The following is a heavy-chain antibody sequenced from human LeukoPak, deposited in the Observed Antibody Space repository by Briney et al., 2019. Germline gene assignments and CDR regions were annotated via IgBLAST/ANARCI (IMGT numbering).Heavy chain of an antibody. D-gene: IGHD3-10*01. CDR3: AGHLSTMVRGVDYYFDY. Sequence: SETLSLTCTVSGGSITSSSYYWGWIRQPPGKGLEWIGSIYYSGSTYYNPSLKSRVTISVDTSKNQFSLKLSSVTAADTAVYYCAGHLSTMVRGVDYYFDYWGQGTLVTVSS. V-gene: IGHV4-39*01. CDR1: GGSITSSSYY. J-gene: IGHJ4*02. CDR2: IYYSGST.